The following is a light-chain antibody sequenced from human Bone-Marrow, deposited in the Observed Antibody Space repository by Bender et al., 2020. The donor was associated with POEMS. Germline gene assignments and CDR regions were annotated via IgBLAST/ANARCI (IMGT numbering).Light chain of an antibody. CDR2: QDN. Sequence: SYQVTQPPSLSVSPGQTASITCSGDKLGDKSTCWYQQKPGQSPVLVMFQDNKRPSGIPERFSGSNSGTIVTLTISGVQAEDEADYYCQSADNSGTYVVFGGGTKLTVL. V-gene: IGLV3-25*03. CDR1: KLGDKS. J-gene: IGLJ2*01. CDR3: QSADNSGTYVV.